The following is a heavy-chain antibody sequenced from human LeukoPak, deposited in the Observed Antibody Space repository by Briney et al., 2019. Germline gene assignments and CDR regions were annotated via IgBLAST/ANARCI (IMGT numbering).Heavy chain of an antibody. CDR2: INHSGST. CDR3: ARDVTIFGGGWFDP. CDR1: GGSFSGYY. J-gene: IGHJ5*02. V-gene: IGHV4-34*01. Sequence: KPSETLSLTCAVYGGSFSGYYWSWIRQPPGKGLEWIGEINHSGSTNYNPSLKSRVTISVDTSKNQFSLKLSSVTAADTAVYYCARDVTIFGGGWFDPWAREPWSPSPQ. D-gene: IGHD3-3*01.